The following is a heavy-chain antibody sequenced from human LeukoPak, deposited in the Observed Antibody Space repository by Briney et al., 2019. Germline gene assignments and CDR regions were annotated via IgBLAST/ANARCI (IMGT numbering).Heavy chain of an antibody. V-gene: IGHV1-2*02. CDR1: GYTFTGYY. CDR3: ARDQTTLYGMDV. J-gene: IGHJ6*02. CDR2: INPNSGGT. D-gene: IGHD4-11*01. Sequence: GASVKVSCKASGYTFTGYYIHWVRQAPGQGLEWMGWINPNSGGTNYAQKFQGRVTMARDTSISTAYMELSRLRSDDTAVYYCARDQTTLYGMDVWGQGTTVTVSS.